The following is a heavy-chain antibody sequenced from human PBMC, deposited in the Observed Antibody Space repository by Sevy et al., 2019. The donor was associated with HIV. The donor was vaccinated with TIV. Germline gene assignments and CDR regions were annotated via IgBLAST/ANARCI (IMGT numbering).Heavy chain of an antibody. CDR1: GYTFTSYG. CDR3: AGVVGQTHYYYGMDV. J-gene: IGHJ6*02. D-gene: IGHD1-26*01. Sequence: ASVKVSCKASGYTFTSYGISWVRQAPGQGLEWMGWISAYNGNTNYAQKLQGRVTMTTDTSTSTAYMDLRRLRSDDTAVYYWAGVVGQTHYYYGMDVWGQGTTVTVSS. CDR2: ISAYNGNT. V-gene: IGHV1-18*01.